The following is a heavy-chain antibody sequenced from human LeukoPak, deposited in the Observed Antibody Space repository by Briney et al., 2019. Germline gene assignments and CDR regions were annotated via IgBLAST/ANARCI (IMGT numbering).Heavy chain of an antibody. Sequence: PGGSLRLSCAVSGFTISSHGMHWVRQAPGKGPEWVAMIAYHGNTEYYGDSVKGRFTISRDNTKNTLYLQMNSLRVEDTAIYYCAKPAYSGSYYDFDSWGQGTLVTVSS. CDR3: AKPAYSGSYYDFDS. CDR2: IAYHGNTE. D-gene: IGHD1-26*01. V-gene: IGHV3-30*18. J-gene: IGHJ4*02. CDR1: GFTISSHG.